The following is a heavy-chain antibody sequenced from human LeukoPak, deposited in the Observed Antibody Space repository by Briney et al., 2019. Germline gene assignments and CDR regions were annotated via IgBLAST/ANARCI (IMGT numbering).Heavy chain of an antibody. D-gene: IGHD2/OR15-2a*01. V-gene: IGHV3-43*01. CDR1: GFTFDDYT. Sequence: TGGSLRLSCAASGFTFDDYTMNWVRQAPGKGLEWVSLISWDGGSTYYADSVKGRFTISRDNSKNSLYLQMNSLRTEDTALYYCAKDHTYTYYYGMDVWGQGTTVTVSS. CDR3: AKDHTYTYYYGMDV. J-gene: IGHJ6*02. CDR2: ISWDGGST.